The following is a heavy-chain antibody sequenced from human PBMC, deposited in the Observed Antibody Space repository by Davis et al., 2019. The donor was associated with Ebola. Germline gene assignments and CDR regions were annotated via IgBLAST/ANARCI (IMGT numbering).Heavy chain of an antibody. D-gene: IGHD3-16*02. V-gene: IGHV3-7*01. Sequence: GESLKISCAASGFTFSSYAMSWVRQAPGKGLEWVANIKQDGSEKYYVDSVKGRFTISRDNAKNSLYLQMNSLRAEDTAVYYCAREGIMITFGGVIDVFDYWGQGTLVTVSS. CDR3: AREGIMITFGGVIDVFDY. CDR1: GFTFSSYA. CDR2: IKQDGSEK. J-gene: IGHJ4*02.